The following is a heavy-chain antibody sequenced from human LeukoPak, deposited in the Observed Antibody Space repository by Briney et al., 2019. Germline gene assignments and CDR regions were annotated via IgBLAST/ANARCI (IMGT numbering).Heavy chain of an antibody. D-gene: IGHD6-13*01. J-gene: IGHJ6*02. CDR1: GFTFSDYY. CDR3: ARDGIAAAGQYYCYGMDV. Sequence: PGGSLRLSCAASGFTFSDYYMSWIRQAPGKGLEWVAVIWYDGDNKYYADSVKGRFTISRDNSKNTLYLQMNSLRAEDTAVYYCARDGIAAAGQYYCYGMDVWGQGTTVTVSS. CDR2: IWYDGDNK. V-gene: IGHV3-33*08.